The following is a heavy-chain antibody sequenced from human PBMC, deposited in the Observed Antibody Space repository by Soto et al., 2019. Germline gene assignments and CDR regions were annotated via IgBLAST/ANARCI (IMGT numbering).Heavy chain of an antibody. Sequence: SETLSLTCTVSGGSLSSYYWSWIRQPPGKGLEWIGYIYYSGSTNYNPSLKSRVTISVDTSKNQFSLKLSSVTAADTAVYYCARPYDFWSGYPDAFDIWGQGTMVTVSS. D-gene: IGHD3-3*01. J-gene: IGHJ3*02. V-gene: IGHV4-59*01. CDR3: ARPYDFWSGYPDAFDI. CDR2: IYYSGST. CDR1: GGSLSSYY.